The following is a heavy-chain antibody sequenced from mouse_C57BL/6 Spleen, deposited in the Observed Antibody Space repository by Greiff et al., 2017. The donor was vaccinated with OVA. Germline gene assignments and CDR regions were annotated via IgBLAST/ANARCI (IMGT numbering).Heavy chain of an antibody. CDR3: TRRETGTY. V-gene: IGHV1-15*01. Sequence: VQLQQSGAELVRPGASVTLSCKASGYTFTDYEMHRVKQTPVHGLEWIGAIDPETGGTAYNQKFKGKAILTADKSSSTAYMELRSLTSEDSAVYYCTRRETGTYWGQGTLVTVSA. J-gene: IGHJ3*01. D-gene: IGHD4-1*01. CDR1: GYTFTDYE. CDR2: IDPETGGT.